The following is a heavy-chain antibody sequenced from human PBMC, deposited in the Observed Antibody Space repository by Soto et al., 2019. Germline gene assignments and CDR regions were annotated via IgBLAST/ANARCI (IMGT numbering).Heavy chain of an antibody. CDR2: IWYDGSSQ. V-gene: IGHV3-33*01. CDR1: GFSFSLYG. CDR3: VSSSEGWDFEY. D-gene: IGHD6-19*01. Sequence: QVQVVESGGGVVQPGKSLRLSCAASGFSFSLYGTHWVRQAPGKGLEWVAMIWYDGSSQYYADSVQGRFTISRDNSKNTLYLQMNSLRAEDSAVYNCVSSSEGWDFEYWGQGTLVTVSS. J-gene: IGHJ4*02.